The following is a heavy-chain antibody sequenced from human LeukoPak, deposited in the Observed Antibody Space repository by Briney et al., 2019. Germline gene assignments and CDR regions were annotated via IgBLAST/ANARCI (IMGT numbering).Heavy chain of an antibody. Sequence: ASVKVSCKASGGTFSSYAIGWVRQAPGQGLEWMGGIIPIFGTANYAQKFQGRVTITADESTSTAYMGLSSLRSEDTAVYYCARVQWDYCSGGSCYGGVFDYWGQGTLVTVSS. CDR2: IIPIFGTA. CDR1: GGTFSSYA. D-gene: IGHD2-15*01. CDR3: ARVQWDYCSGGSCYGGVFDY. J-gene: IGHJ4*02. V-gene: IGHV1-69*13.